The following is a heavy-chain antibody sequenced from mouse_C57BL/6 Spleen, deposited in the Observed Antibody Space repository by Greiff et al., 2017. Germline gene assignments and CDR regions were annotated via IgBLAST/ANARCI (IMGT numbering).Heavy chain of an antibody. CDR2: INPNYGTT. J-gene: IGHJ4*01. V-gene: IGHV1-39*01. CDR1: GYSFTDYN. CDR3: ARALYYGSSYGNAMDY. D-gene: IGHD1-1*01. Sequence: VHVKQSGPELVKPGASVKISCKASGYSFTDYNMNWVKQSNGKSLEWIGVINPNYGTTSYNQKFKGKATLTVDQSSSTAYMQLNSLTSEDSAVYYCARALYYGSSYGNAMDYWGQGTSVTVSS.